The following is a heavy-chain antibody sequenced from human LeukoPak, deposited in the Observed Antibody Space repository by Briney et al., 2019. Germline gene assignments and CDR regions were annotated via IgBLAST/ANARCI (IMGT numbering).Heavy chain of an antibody. V-gene: IGHV1-8*03. CDR3: ARVSGYYDFWSGYFYYYYYYMDV. D-gene: IGHD3-3*01. Sequence: ASVKVSCKASGYTFTSYDINWVRQATGQGLEWMGWMNPNSGNTGYAQKFQGRVTITRNTSISTAYMELSSLRSEDTAVYCCARVSGYYDFWSGYFYYYYYYMDVWGKGTTVTVSS. J-gene: IGHJ6*03. CDR1: GYTFTSYD. CDR2: MNPNSGNT.